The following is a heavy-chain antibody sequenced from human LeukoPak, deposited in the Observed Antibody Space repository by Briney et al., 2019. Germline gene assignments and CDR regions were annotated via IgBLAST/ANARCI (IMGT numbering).Heavy chain of an antibody. CDR2: ISVYNGNT. CDR3: VRGAPMVKMDV. D-gene: IGHD2-8*01. J-gene: IGHJ6*02. V-gene: IGHV1-18*01. Sequence: ASVEVSCKASGYTFSDFGLSWVRQAPGQGLEWMGWISVYNGNTDYAQKFKGRLTMSTETSTSTAYMELRSLRSDDTAVYYCVRGAPMVKMDVWGQGTTVTVSS. CDR1: GYTFSDFG.